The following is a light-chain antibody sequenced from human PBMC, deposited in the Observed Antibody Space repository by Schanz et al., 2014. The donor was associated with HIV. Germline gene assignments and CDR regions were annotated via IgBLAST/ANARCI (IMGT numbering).Light chain of an antibody. V-gene: IGKV1-5*03. CDR1: QSLDRW. J-gene: IGKJ2*01. Sequence: DIQMTQSPSTLSASVGDRVTITCRASQSLDRWLAWYQQKPGQAPKVLIYKASNLKSGVPSRFSGSGSGTEFTLTIGSLQPDDFATYYCQHYYSYPYTFGQGTEVEIK. CDR3: QHYYSYPYT. CDR2: KAS.